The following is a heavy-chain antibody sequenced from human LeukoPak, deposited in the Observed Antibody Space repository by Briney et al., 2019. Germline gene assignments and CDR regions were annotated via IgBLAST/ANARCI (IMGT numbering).Heavy chain of an antibody. CDR1: GYSFTSYW. Sequence: GESLKISCKGSGYSFTSYWIGWVRQMPGKGLEGMGIIYPGDSDTRYSPSSQGQVTISADKSISTAYLRWSSLKASAAAMYYCARRGSYYYDRSGYFDYYYMDVWGKGTTVTVSS. D-gene: IGHD3-22*01. CDR3: ARRGSYYYDRSGYFDYYYMDV. CDR2: IYPGDSDT. V-gene: IGHV5-51*01. J-gene: IGHJ6*03.